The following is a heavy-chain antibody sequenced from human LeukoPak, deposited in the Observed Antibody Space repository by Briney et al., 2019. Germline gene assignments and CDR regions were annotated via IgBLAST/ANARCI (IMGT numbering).Heavy chain of an antibody. V-gene: IGHV1-69*04. CDR3: ATEIGGGPYYLDS. D-gene: IGHD2/OR15-2a*01. J-gene: IGHJ4*02. Sequence: SVKVSCKASGGTFSNYAITWVRQAPGQGLEFMGRIVPILEITNYAEKFQGRVTVTADKSTTTAYLELSSLKSEDTAVYYCATEIGGGPYYLDSWGQGTLVTVSS. CDR1: GGTFSNYA. CDR2: IVPILEIT.